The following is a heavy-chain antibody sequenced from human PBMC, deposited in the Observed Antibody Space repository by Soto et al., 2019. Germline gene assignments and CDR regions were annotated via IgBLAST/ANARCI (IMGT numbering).Heavy chain of an antibody. D-gene: IGHD4-17*01. Sequence: SETLSLTCAVYGGSFSGYYWSWIRQPPGKGLEWIGEINHSGSTNYNPSLKSRVTISVDTSKNQFSLKLSSVTAADTAVYYCARSTTVNRFINYWGQGTLVTVSS. V-gene: IGHV4-34*01. J-gene: IGHJ4*02. CDR2: INHSGST. CDR1: GGSFSGYY. CDR3: ARSTTVNRFINY.